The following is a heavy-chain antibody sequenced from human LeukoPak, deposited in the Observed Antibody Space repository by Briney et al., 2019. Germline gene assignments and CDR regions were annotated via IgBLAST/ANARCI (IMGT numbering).Heavy chain of an antibody. J-gene: IGHJ5*02. CDR3: SMASWSGGICYDSRGWFDR. Sequence: SETLSLTCPVSGGSISSSTYYWGWIRQPPGKGLEWFGSIYHRGSTYYNSSLKSRVTISLDQSKRQFSLVLSSETAADTAVYYCSMASWSGGICYDSRGWFDRCGQGTQVTVSS. CDR1: GGSISSSTYY. D-gene: IGHD2-15*01. CDR2: IYHRGST. V-gene: IGHV4-39*07.